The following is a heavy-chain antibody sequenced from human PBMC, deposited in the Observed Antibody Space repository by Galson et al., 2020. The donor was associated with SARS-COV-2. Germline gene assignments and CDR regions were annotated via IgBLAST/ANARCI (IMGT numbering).Heavy chain of an antibody. Sequence: SGPTLVKPTQTLTLTCTFSGFSLSTSGMCVSWIRQPPGKALEWLALIDWDDDKYYSTSLKTRLTISKDTSKNQVVLTMTNMDPVDTATYYCARITMVRGVLGPIDAFDIWGQGTMVTDSS. D-gene: IGHD3-10*01. CDR1: GFSLSTSGMC. J-gene: IGHJ3*02. CDR3: ARITMVRGVLGPIDAFDI. CDR2: IDWDDDK. V-gene: IGHV2-70*01.